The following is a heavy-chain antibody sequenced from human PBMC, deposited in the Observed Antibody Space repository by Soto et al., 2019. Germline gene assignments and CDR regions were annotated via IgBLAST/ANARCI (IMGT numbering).Heavy chain of an antibody. CDR3: AREYDFWSGPVGFDY. CDR2: IWYDGSNK. V-gene: IGHV3-33*01. CDR1: GFTFSSYG. Sequence: QVQLVESGGGVVQPGRSLRLSCEASGFTFSSYGMHWVRQAPGKGLEWGAVIWYDGSNKYYADSVKGRFTISRDNSKNTLYLQMNSLRAEDTAVYYCAREYDFWSGPVGFDYWGQGTLVTVSS. J-gene: IGHJ4*02. D-gene: IGHD3-3*01.